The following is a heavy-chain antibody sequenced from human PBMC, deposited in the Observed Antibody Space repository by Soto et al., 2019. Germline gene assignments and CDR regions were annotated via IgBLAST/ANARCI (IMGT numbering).Heavy chain of an antibody. J-gene: IGHJ4*02. V-gene: IGHV4-39*07. CDR1: GGSISSSSYY. CDR3: ARGITMVRGVIIGPGTFDY. CDR2: IYYSGST. D-gene: IGHD3-10*01. Sequence: PSETLSLTCTVSGGSISSSSYYWGWIRQPPGKGLEWIGSIYYSGSTNYNPSLKSRVTISVDTSKNQFSLKLSSVTAADTAVYYCARGITMVRGVIIGPGTFDYWGQGTLVTVSS.